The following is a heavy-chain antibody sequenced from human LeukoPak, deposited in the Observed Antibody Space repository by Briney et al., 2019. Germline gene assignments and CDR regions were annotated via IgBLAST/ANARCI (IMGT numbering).Heavy chain of an antibody. J-gene: IGHJ4*02. CDR2: INAGTGNR. V-gene: IGHV1-3*01. CDR1: GYTFSNYA. CDR3: ARFDTALGFDY. Sequence: GASVKVSCKASGYTFSNYAIHWVRQAPGQRLEWMGWINAGTGNRKYSQEFQGRVSIARDTSASTAYMELSSLTSEDTALYYCARFDTALGFDYWGQGTLVTVSS. D-gene: IGHD2-2*02.